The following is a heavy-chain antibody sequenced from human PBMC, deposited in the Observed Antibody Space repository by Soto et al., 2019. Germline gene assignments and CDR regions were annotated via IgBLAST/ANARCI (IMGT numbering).Heavy chain of an antibody. J-gene: IGHJ6*03. CDR2: ISSSSSYI. CDR1: GFTFSSYS. Sequence: VQLVESGGGLVKPGGSLRLSCAASGFTFSSYSMNWVRQAPGKGLEWVSSISSSSSYIYYADSVKGRVTISRDNAKNSLYLQMNSLSAEDTAVYYCARDELDSSSWYGYYYYYMDVWGRGTTVTVS. V-gene: IGHV3-21*01. CDR3: ARDELDSSSWYGYYYYYMDV. D-gene: IGHD6-13*01.